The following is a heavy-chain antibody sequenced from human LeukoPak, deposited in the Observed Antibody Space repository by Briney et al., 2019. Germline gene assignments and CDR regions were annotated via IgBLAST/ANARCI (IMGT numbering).Heavy chain of an antibody. CDR2: IFYSGST. CDR1: GGSISSKNYY. D-gene: IGHD5-18*01. J-gene: IGHJ4*02. V-gene: IGHV4-39*07. Sequence: SETLTLTCSVSGGSISSKNYYWGWIRQPPGKGPEWIGSIFYSGSTTYNPSLKSRVTISVDKSKNQFSLKVSSVTAADTAVYYCARDTPRGHSYGSFDYWGQGTLVTVSS. CDR3: ARDTPRGHSYGSFDY.